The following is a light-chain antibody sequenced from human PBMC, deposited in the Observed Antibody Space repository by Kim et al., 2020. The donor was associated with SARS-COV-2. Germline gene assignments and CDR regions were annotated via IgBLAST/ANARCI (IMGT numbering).Light chain of an antibody. Sequence: DIQMTQSPSSLSASVGDRVTITYRTSQSISSHLNWYHQKPGRAPKLLIYAASTLQGGVPSRFSGSGSETDFTLTISSLQPEDFATYFCQQSYITPFTFGPGTKVDIK. CDR3: QQSYITPFT. J-gene: IGKJ3*01. CDR2: AAS. CDR1: QSISSH. V-gene: IGKV1-39*01.